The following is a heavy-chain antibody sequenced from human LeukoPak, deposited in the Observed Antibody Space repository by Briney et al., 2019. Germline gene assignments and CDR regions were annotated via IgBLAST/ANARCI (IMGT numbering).Heavy chain of an antibody. CDR1: GFTFSSYS. V-gene: IGHV3-21*01. J-gene: IGHJ2*01. CDR3: AKSMVRGVIWYFDL. CDR2: ISSSSSYL. Sequence: GGSLRLSCAASGFTFSSYSMNWVRQAPGKGLEWVSSISSSSSYLYCADSVKGRFTISRDNAKNSLYLQMHSLRAEDTAVYYCAKSMVRGVIWYFDLWGRGTLVTVSS. D-gene: IGHD3-10*01.